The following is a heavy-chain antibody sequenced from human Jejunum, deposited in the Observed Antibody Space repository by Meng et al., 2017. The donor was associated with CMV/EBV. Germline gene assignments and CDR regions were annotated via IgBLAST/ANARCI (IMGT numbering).Heavy chain of an antibody. CDR3: ARVPAELGSSSSSYYFDS. CDR2: VYYDGGST. V-gene: IGHV4-59*01. J-gene: IGHJ4*02. CDR1: SSDF. Sequence: SSDFWTWIRQPPGKGLEWLGYVYYDGGSTNYNPSLKSRVTISVDSPENQFSLKLTSVTAADTAVYYCARVPAELGSSSSSYYFDSWGQGTLVTVSS. D-gene: IGHD6-13*01.